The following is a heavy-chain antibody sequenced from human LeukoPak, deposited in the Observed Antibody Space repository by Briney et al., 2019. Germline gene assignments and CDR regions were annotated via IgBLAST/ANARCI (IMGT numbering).Heavy chain of an antibody. J-gene: IGHJ3*02. D-gene: IGHD4-23*01. Sequence: SETLSLTCTVSGGSISTYYWSWIRQPPGKGLEWIGCIYYTGSANYNPSLKSRGTISVDTSKNQFSLKLSSVTAAGTAVYYCARGSITVVPAFDIWGQGTMFTVSS. CDR1: GGSISTYY. CDR2: IYYTGSA. CDR3: ARGSITVVPAFDI. V-gene: IGHV4-59*12.